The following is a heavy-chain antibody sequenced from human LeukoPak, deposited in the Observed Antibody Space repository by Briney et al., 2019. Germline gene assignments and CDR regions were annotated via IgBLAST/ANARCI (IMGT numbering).Heavy chain of an antibody. CDR1: GFTFNSYS. CDR2: ISSTTTFI. J-gene: IGHJ4*02. D-gene: IGHD3-22*01. CDR3: ARDKYDSSGLPSY. V-gene: IGHV3-48*01. Sequence: GGSLRLSCATSGFTFNSYSMSWVRQAPGKGRQWVSYISSTTTFIYYADSVKGRFTISRDSAKNSLYLQMNHLRAEDTAVYYCARDKYDSSGLPSYWGQGTLVTVSS.